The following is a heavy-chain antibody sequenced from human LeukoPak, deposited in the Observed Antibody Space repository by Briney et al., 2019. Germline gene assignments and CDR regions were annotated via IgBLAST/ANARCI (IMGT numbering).Heavy chain of an antibody. CDR2: ISSGGSTM. CDR1: GFTFSSYE. V-gene: IGHV3-48*03. CDR3: ARSPAGDAWPPAYYMDV. Sequence: GGSLRLSCAASGFTFSSYEMNWVRQAPGKGLEWVSYISSGGSTMYYPDSVKGRFTISRDNAKKSLYLQMNSLRDDDTAVYFCARSPAGDAWPPAYYMDVWGKGTTVTVSS. J-gene: IGHJ6*03. D-gene: IGHD3-10*01.